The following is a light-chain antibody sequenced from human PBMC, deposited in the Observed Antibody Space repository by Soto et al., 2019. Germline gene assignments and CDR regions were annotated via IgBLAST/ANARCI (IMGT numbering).Light chain of an antibody. J-gene: IGKJ4*01. CDR1: QSISSY. CDR3: QQSYSTLPLT. Sequence: DIQMTQYPSSLSASVGDRVTITCRASQSISSYLNWYQQKPGKAPKLLIYAASSSQSGVPSRFSGSGSGTDFTLTISSLQPEDFATYYCQQSYSTLPLTFGGGTKVEIK. V-gene: IGKV1-39*01. CDR2: AAS.